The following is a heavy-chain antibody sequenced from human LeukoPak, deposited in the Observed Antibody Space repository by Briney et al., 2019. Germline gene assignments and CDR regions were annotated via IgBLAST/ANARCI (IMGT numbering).Heavy chain of an antibody. Sequence: PGRSLRLSCAASGFTFSSYGMHWVRQVPGKGLEWVAFIRYDGSNKYYADSVKGRFTISRDNSKNTLYLQMNSLRAEDTAVYYCAKDFSLAAALFDYWGQGTLVTVSS. V-gene: IGHV3-30*02. J-gene: IGHJ4*02. CDR1: GFTFSSYG. D-gene: IGHD6-13*01. CDR3: AKDFSLAAALFDY. CDR2: IRYDGSNK.